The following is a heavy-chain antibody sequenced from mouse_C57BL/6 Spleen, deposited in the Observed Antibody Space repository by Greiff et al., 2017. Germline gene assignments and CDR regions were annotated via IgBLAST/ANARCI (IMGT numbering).Heavy chain of an antibody. Sequence: VQLQQSGPELVKPGASVKLPCTASGYTFTDYNMDWVKQSHGKSLEWIGAINPNNGGTIYNQKFKGKATLTVDKSSSTAYMELRSLTSEDTAVYYCARRNWAYAMDYWGQGTSVTVSS. V-gene: IGHV1-18*01. CDR3: ARRNWAYAMDY. CDR2: INPNNGGT. D-gene: IGHD4-1*01. J-gene: IGHJ4*01. CDR1: GYTFTDYN.